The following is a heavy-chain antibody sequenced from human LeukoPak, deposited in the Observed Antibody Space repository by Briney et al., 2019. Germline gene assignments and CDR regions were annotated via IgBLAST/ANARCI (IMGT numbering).Heavy chain of an antibody. CDR1: GYTFTSCG. CDR3: ARGSVVITADAFDI. Sequence: RASVKVSCKASGYTFTSCGISWVRQAPGQGLEWMGWISAYNGNTNYAQKLQGRVTMTTDTSTSTAYMELRSLRSDDTAVYYCARGSVVITADAFDIWGQGTMVTVSS. CDR2: ISAYNGNT. J-gene: IGHJ3*02. V-gene: IGHV1-18*01. D-gene: IGHD3-22*01.